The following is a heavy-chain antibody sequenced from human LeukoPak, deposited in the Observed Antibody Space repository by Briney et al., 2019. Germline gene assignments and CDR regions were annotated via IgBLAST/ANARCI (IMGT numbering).Heavy chain of an antibody. CDR2: INPSGGST. CDR1: GYTFTSYY. CDR3: AREAFRRSSGSQNFDY. J-gene: IGHJ4*02. D-gene: IGHD1-26*01. V-gene: IGHV1-46*01. Sequence: ASVKVSCKASGYTFTSYYMHWVRQAPGQGLEWMGIINPSGGSTSYAQKFQGRVTMTRDTSTSTVYMELSSLRSEDTAVYYCAREAFRRSSGSQNFDYWGQGTLVTVSS.